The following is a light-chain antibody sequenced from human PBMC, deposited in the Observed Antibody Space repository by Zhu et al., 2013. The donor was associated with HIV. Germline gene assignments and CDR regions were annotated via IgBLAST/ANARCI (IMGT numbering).Light chain of an antibody. Sequence: DIQMTQSPSALSASVGDTVSITCRASQSIDIWLAWYQQKPGKAPNLLIYKASSLESGVPSRFSGSGSGTEFTLTISSLQPEDFATYYCQQYNGFPKIFGQGTKLEIK. CDR1: QSIDIW. CDR3: QQYNGFPKI. V-gene: IGKV1-5*03. CDR2: KAS. J-gene: IGKJ2*01.